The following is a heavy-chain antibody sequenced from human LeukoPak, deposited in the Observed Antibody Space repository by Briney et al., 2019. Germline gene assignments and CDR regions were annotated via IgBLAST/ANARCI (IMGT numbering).Heavy chain of an antibody. Sequence: PGGSLRLSCAASAFTFSSYSMNWVRQAPGKGLEWVSYISSSSSTIYYADSVKGRFTISRDNAMNSLYLQMNSLRAEDTAVYYCARGLTPYYYYYMDVWGKGTTVTVSS. D-gene: IGHD2-21*02. J-gene: IGHJ6*03. CDR3: ARGLTPYYYYYMDV. CDR1: AFTFSSYS. CDR2: ISSSSSTI. V-gene: IGHV3-48*04.